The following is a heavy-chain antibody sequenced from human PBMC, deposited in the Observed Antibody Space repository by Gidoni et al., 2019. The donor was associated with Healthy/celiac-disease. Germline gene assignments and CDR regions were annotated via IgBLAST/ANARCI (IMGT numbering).Heavy chain of an antibody. CDR2: INAGNGNT. CDR3: ARVRSSGWYDY. J-gene: IGHJ4*02. V-gene: IGHV1-3*01. Sequence: QVQLVQSGAEVKKPGASVKVSCKASGSTFTSYAMHWVRQAPGQRLDWMGWINAGNGNTKYSQKFQGRVTITRDTSASTAYMELSSLRSEDTAVYYCARVRSSGWYDYWGQGTLVTVSS. D-gene: IGHD6-19*01. CDR1: GSTFTSYA.